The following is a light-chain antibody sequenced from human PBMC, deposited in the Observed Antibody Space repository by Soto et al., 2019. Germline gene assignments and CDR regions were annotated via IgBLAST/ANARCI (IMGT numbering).Light chain of an antibody. Sequence: DIQMTQSPSSLSASVGDRVTITCQASQDISNYLNWYQQKPGKAPKVLIYDASNLETGVPSRFSGSGTGKDFYFTISSLQPEDIATYYRPTDDNLPPFTFGPGTKVDIK. V-gene: IGKV1-33*01. CDR3: PTDDNLPPFT. J-gene: IGKJ3*01. CDR1: QDISNY. CDR2: DAS.